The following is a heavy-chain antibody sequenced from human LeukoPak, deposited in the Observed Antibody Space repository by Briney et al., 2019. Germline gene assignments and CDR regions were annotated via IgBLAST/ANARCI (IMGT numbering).Heavy chain of an antibody. V-gene: IGHV1-3*01. CDR2: INAGNGNT. CDR1: GCTFTSYA. J-gene: IGHJ5*02. Sequence: ASVKVSCKASGCTFTSYAMHWVRQAPGQRLEWMGWINAGNGNTKYSQKFQGRVTITRDTSASTAYMELSSLRSEDTAVYYCARDRGARGGYYGSGSYYNRWFDPWGQGTLVTVSS. CDR3: ARDRGARGGYYGSGSYYNRWFDP. D-gene: IGHD3-10*01.